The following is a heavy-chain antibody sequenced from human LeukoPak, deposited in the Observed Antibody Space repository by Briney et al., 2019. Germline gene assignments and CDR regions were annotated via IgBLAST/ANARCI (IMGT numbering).Heavy chain of an antibody. D-gene: IGHD2-21*02. Sequence: GGSLRLSCAASGFTFSSYAMNWVRQTPGKGLEWVSSISGSGDSTFYADSVKGRFSISRDNSKNTLYLQVNGLRTEDTAVYYCAKDRLLNCRGDCYIFDYWGQGTVVTVSS. J-gene: IGHJ4*02. CDR3: AKDRLLNCRGDCYIFDY. CDR1: GFTFSSYA. CDR2: ISGSGDST. V-gene: IGHV3-23*01.